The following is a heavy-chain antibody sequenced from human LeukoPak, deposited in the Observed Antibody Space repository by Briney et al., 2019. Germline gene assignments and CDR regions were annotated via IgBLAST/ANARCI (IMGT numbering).Heavy chain of an antibody. V-gene: IGHV3-74*01. D-gene: IGHD2-15*01. CDR3: TTFPTHGGSRWYFAY. CDR2: INTDGSDT. J-gene: IGHJ4*02. CDR1: GFTFSNYW. Sequence: GGSLRLSCAASGFTFSNYWMHWVRQAPGKGLVWVSRINTDGSDTTYADSVKGRFTISRDNAKNTLYLQMKSLSAEDTAVYYCTTFPTHGGSRWYFAYWSQGTLVTVSS.